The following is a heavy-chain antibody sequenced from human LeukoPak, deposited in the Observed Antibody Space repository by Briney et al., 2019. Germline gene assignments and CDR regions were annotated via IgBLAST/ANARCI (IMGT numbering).Heavy chain of an antibody. Sequence: GGSLRLSCAASGFTFSSYSMNWVRQAPGKGLEWVSYISSSSSIIYYAYSVKGRFTISRDNAKNSLYLQMNSLRAEDTAVYYCARDGHGDQSYMDVWGKGTTVTVSS. CDR2: ISSSSSII. V-gene: IGHV3-48*04. D-gene: IGHD2-2*01. CDR1: GFTFSSYS. J-gene: IGHJ6*03. CDR3: ARDGHGDQSYMDV.